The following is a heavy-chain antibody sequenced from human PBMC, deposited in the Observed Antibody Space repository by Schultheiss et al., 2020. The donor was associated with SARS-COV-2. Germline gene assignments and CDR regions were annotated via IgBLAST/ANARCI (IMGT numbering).Heavy chain of an antibody. CDR1: GGSISSGSYY. CDR2: INHSGST. V-gene: IGHV4-61*01. J-gene: IGHJ4*02. CDR3: ARDAAYCSSTSCYTYFDY. D-gene: IGHD2-2*02. Sequence: SETLSLTCTVSGGSISSGSYYWSWIRQPPGKGLEWIGEINHSGSTNYNPSLKSRVTISVDTSKNQFSLKLSSVTAADTAVYYCARDAAYCSSTSCYTYFDYWGQGTLVTVSS.